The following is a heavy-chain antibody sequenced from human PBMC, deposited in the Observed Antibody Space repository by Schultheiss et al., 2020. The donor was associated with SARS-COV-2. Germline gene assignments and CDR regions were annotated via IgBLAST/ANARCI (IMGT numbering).Heavy chain of an antibody. D-gene: IGHD3-3*01. CDR3: ARGRGDYDFWSGYHWYFDL. V-gene: IGHV1-8*02. CDR1: GYTFTSYG. J-gene: IGHJ2*01. CDR2: IVVGSGNT. Sequence: ASVKVSCKASGYTFTSYGISWVRQAPGQGLEWIGWIVVGSGNTNYAQKFQGRVTMTRNTSISTAYMELSSLRSEDTAVYYCARGRGDYDFWSGYHWYFDLWGRGTLVTVSS.